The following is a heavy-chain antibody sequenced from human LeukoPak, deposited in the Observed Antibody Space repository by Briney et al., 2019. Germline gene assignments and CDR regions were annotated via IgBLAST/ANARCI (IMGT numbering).Heavy chain of an antibody. Sequence: PGGSLRLSCAASGFTFSDASMSWVRQAPGKGLEWLGRIKSKSHGGTTDYAAPVKARFTVSRDDSKDTLYLQMNSLRTEDTAVYYCARANHYSDSGGYYYALDYWGQGTLVTVSS. V-gene: IGHV3-15*01. CDR1: GFTFSDAS. D-gene: IGHD3-22*01. CDR3: ARANHYSDSGGYYYALDY. CDR2: IKSKSHGGTT. J-gene: IGHJ4*02.